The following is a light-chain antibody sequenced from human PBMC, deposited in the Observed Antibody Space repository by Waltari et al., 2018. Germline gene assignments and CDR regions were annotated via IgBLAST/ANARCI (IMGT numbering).Light chain of an antibody. Sequence: QSVLTQPPPVSGAPGQRVPIPCTWTSSNIGPYYDVQWYQQLPGTAPKLLIYGNSNRPSGVPDRFSGSKSGTSASLAITGLQPEDEADYYCQSHDSSLSRSVFGGGTKVTVL. CDR2: GNS. J-gene: IGLJ2*01. CDR1: SSNIGPYYD. V-gene: IGLV1-40*01. CDR3: QSHDSSLSRSV.